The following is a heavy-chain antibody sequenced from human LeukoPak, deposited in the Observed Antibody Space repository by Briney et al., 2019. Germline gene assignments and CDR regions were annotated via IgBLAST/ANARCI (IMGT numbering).Heavy chain of an antibody. V-gene: IGHV3-20*04. CDR3: AGGDRNGWYFEC. Sequence: GGSLRLSCAAAGFRFDDHGMSWVRQAPGKGLEWVSGINWNGGSTGYGDSVKGRFTISRDNAKNSLYLQMKSLRGEDTALYFCAGGDRNGWYFECWGQGILVTVSS. CDR2: INWNGGST. D-gene: IGHD6-19*01. J-gene: IGHJ4*02. CDR1: GFRFDDHG.